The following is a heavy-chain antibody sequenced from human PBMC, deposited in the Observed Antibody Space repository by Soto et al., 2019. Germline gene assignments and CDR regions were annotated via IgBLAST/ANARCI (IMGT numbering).Heavy chain of an antibody. V-gene: IGHV4-59*08. J-gene: IGHJ4*02. D-gene: IGHD3-3*01. Sequence: QVQLQESGPGLVKPSETLSLTCTVSGGSISSYYWSWIRQPPGKGLEWIGYIYYSGSTYYIPSLKSRVTISVDTSKNQFSLKLTSVPAADTAVYFCARGGWRQIDYWGQGTLVTVSS. CDR3: ARGGWRQIDY. CDR1: GGSISSYY. CDR2: IYYSGST.